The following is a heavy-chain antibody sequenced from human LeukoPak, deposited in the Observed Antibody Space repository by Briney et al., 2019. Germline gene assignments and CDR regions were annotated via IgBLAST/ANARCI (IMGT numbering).Heavy chain of an antibody. J-gene: IGHJ4*02. V-gene: IGHV4-4*07. D-gene: IGHD4-17*01. CDR3: ASSSALYGDPAILDY. Sequence: SETLSLTCTVSGGSISSYYWSWIRQPAGKGLEWIGRIYTSGSTNYNPSLKSRVTMSVDTSKNQFSLKLSSVTAADTAVHYCASSSALYGDPAILDYWGQGTLVTVSS. CDR1: GGSISSYY. CDR2: IYTSGST.